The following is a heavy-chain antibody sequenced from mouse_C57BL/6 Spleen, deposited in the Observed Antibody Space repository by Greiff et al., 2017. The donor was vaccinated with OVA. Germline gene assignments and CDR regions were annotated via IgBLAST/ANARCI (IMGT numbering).Heavy chain of an antibody. CDR1: GFNIKDDY. V-gene: IGHV14-4*01. D-gene: IGHD2-1*01. CDR3: TTIYYGPFAY. Sequence: VQLKQSGAELVRPGASVKLSCTASGFNIKDDYMHWVKQRPEQGLEWIGWIDPENGDTEYASKFQGKATITADTSSNTAYLQLSSLTSEDTAVYYCTTIYYGPFAYWGQGTLVTVSA. J-gene: IGHJ3*01. CDR2: IDPENGDT.